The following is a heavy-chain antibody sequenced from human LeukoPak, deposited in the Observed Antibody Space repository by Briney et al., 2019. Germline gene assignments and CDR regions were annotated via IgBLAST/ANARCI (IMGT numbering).Heavy chain of an antibody. J-gene: IGHJ4*02. Sequence: GGSLRLSCAASGFTVSSNYMSWVRQAPGKGLEWVSVVYSGGSTYYADSVKGRFTISRDNSKNTLYLQMNSLRAEDTAVYYCARGAPDSGDPLNYWGQGTLVTVSS. CDR2: VYSGGST. V-gene: IGHV3-66*01. CDR1: GFTVSSNY. CDR3: ARGAPDSGDPLNY. D-gene: IGHD1-26*01.